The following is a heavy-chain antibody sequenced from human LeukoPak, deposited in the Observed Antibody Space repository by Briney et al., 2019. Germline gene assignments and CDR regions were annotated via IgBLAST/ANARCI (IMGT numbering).Heavy chain of an antibody. V-gene: IGHV1-3*01. CDR3: ARAPAYYYGSGTSRRPLDY. D-gene: IGHD3-10*01. J-gene: IGHJ4*02. CDR1: GYTFTSYA. CDR2: INAGNGNT. Sequence: ASVKVSCKASGYTFTSYAIHWVRQAPGQRLEWMGWINAGNGNTKYSQKFQGRVTITRDTSASTAYMELSSLRSEDTAVYYCARAPAYYYGSGTSRRPLDYWGQGTLVTVSS.